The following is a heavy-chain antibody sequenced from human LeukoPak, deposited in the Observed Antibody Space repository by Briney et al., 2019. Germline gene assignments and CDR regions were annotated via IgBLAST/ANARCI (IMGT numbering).Heavy chain of an antibody. D-gene: IGHD2/OR15-2a*01. Sequence: GGSLRLSCAASGFIFSDFAMSWVRQAPGKGLERVSGMSASGSHTHSADFVKGRFTISRDNFKNTLHLQMNGLRVGDTAVYYCARDPGIRNGMDVWGQGTTVTVSS. CDR2: MSASGSHT. CDR1: GFIFSDFA. J-gene: IGHJ6*02. CDR3: ARDPGIRNGMDV. V-gene: IGHV3-23*01.